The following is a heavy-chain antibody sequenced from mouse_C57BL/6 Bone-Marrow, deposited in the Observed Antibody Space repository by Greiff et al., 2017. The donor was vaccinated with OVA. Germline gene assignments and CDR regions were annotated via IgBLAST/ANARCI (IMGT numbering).Heavy chain of an antibody. V-gene: IGHV3-6*01. Sequence: EVQRVESGPGLVKPSQSLSLTCSVTGYSITSGYYWNWIRQFPGNKLEWMGYISYDGSNNYNPSLKNRISITRDTSKNQFFLKLNSVTTEDTATYYCARENWEWYFDVWGTGTTVTVSS. D-gene: IGHD4-1*01. CDR2: ISYDGSN. CDR1: GYSITSGYY. J-gene: IGHJ1*03. CDR3: ARENWEWYFDV.